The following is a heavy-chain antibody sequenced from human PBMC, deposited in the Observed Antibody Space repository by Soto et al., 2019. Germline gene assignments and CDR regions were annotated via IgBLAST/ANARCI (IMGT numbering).Heavy chain of an antibody. V-gene: IGHV1-3*01. CDR3: ARGYCSSTSCAPFDY. D-gene: IGHD2-2*01. CDR1: GYTFTSYS. CDR2: INAGNGNT. J-gene: IGHJ4*02. Sequence: ASVNGSWKSSGYTFTSYSIHWVRQAPGQRLECMGWINAGNGNTKYSQKFQGRVTITRDTSSSTAYMELSSLRSEDTAVYYCARGYCSSTSCAPFDYWGQGTLVTVSS.